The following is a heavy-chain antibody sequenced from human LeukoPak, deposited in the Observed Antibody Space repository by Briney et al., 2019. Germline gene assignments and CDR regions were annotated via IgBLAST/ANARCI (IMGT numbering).Heavy chain of an antibody. D-gene: IGHD5-24*01. Sequence: PSETLSLTCAVYGGSFSDYYWSWIRQPPGKGLEWIGEINHSGSTNYNPSLKSRVTISIDTSKKQFSLKLSSVTAADTAVYYCARLRWLHQTYYLDYWGQGTLVTVSS. CDR2: INHSGST. CDR1: GGSFSDYY. V-gene: IGHV4-34*01. J-gene: IGHJ4*02. CDR3: ARLRWLHQTYYLDY.